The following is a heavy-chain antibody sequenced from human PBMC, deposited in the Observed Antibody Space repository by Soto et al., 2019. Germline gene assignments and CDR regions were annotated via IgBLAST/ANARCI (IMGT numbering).Heavy chain of an antibody. J-gene: IGHJ6*02. CDR3: ARTDCSSTSCYNYYYYGMDV. D-gene: IGHD2-2*01. CDR2: INPGDGDT. Sequence: ASVKVSCKTSGYSFTKYGLHWVRQAPGQRLEWMGWINPGDGDTKYSQKFQGRVTITRDTSATTAYMELSSLRSEDSAVFYCARTDCSSTSCYNYYYYGMDVWGQGTTVTVSS. CDR1: GYSFTKYG. V-gene: IGHV1-3*01.